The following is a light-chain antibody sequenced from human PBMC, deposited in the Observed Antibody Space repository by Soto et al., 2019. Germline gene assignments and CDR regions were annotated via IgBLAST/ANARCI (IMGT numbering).Light chain of an antibody. CDR3: SSYTRSSTSYV. V-gene: IGLV2-14*01. J-gene: IGLJ1*01. CDR1: SSDVGGYNY. Sequence: TQPAYVSGSRGQSFPIACTGTSSDVGGYNYVSWFQQHPGKAPKLMIYEVSDRPSRVSNRFSGSKSGNTASLTISGLQAADEADYYCSSYTRSSTSYVFGTGTKVTVL. CDR2: EVS.